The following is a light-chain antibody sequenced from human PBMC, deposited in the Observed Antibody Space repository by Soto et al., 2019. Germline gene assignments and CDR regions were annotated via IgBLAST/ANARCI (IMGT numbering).Light chain of an antibody. CDR3: QQYYTPPWT. CDR2: WSS. Sequence: DIVMTQSPDSLAVSLGEGATINCKSSQNLLSSSDNRNYLAWYQQKPGQPPKLLLYWSSSRYSEVPDRFSGSGSGTDFTLPISSLQSEDVAIYYCQQYYTPPWTFGQGTRVEIK. CDR1: QNLLSSSDNRNY. J-gene: IGKJ1*01. V-gene: IGKV4-1*01.